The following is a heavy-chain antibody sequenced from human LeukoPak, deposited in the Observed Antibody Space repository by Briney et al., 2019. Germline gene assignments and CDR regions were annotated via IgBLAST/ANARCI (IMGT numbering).Heavy chain of an antibody. J-gene: IGHJ4*02. CDR3: ARDAGSGSLSQFDY. V-gene: IGHV4-59*01. CDR1: GGSISSYY. CDR2: IYYSGST. D-gene: IGHD3-10*01. Sequence: SETLSLTCTVSGGSISSYYWSWIRQPPGKGLEWIGYIYYSGSTNYNPSLKSRVTISVDTSKNQFSLKLSSVTAADAAVYYCARDAGSGSLSQFDYWGQGTLVTVSS.